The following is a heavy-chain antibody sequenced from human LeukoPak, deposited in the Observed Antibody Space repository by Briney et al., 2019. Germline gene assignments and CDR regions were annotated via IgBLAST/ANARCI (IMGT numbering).Heavy chain of an antibody. V-gene: IGHV3-23*01. Sequence: GGSLRLSCAASGFTFSTYAMSWVRQAPGKGLEWVSAISGSGGSTYYADSVKGRFTISRDNSKNTLYLQMNSLRAEDTAVYYCAKDPYGDYVPFDYWGQGTLVTVSS. CDR3: AKDPYGDYVPFDY. CDR2: ISGSGGST. CDR1: GFTFSTYA. J-gene: IGHJ4*02. D-gene: IGHD4-17*01.